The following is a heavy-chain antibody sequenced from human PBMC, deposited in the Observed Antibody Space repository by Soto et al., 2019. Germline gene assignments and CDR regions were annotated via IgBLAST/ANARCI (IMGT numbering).Heavy chain of an antibody. V-gene: IGHV4-61*01. Sequence: SETLSLTCTVSGDSVSSDSHYWSWIRQPPGKGLEWIGYIYYSGSTNFNPSLKSRVTMSVDTSKNQFSLKLSSVTAADTAVYYCARDQYDVRSGSYYLAMDVWGQGTTVTVSS. CDR2: IYYSGST. CDR1: GDSVSSDSHY. CDR3: ARDQYDVRSGSYYLAMDV. J-gene: IGHJ6*02. D-gene: IGHD3-3*01.